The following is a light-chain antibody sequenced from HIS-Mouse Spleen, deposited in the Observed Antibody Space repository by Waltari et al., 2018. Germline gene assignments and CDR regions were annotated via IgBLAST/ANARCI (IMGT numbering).Light chain of an antibody. J-gene: IGLJ2*01. Sequence: SYELTQPPSVSVSPGQTARITSSGEALPNKYAYWYQQKSGQAPVLGIYEDSKRPSGIPERFSGSSSGTMATLTISGAQVEDEADYYCYSTDSSGNHRVFGGGTKLTVL. CDR1: ALPNKY. CDR2: EDS. V-gene: IGLV3-10*01. CDR3: YSTDSSGNHRV.